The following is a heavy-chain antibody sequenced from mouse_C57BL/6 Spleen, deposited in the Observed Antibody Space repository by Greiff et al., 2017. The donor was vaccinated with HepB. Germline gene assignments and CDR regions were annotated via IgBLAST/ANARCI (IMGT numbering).Heavy chain of an antibody. D-gene: IGHD2-12*01. V-gene: IGHV5-6*01. CDR3: ARPPSYVAWFAY. CDR1: GFTFSSYG. Sequence: EVKVVESGGDLVKPGGSLKLSCAASGFTFSSYGMSWVRQTPDKRLEWVATISSGGSYTYYPDSVKGRFTISRDNAKNTLYLQMSSLKSEDTAMYYCARPPSYVAWFAYWGQGTLVTVSA. CDR2: ISSGGSYT. J-gene: IGHJ3*01.